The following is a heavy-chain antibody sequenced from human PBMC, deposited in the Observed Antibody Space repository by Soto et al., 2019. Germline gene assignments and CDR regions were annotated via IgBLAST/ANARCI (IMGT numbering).Heavy chain of an antibody. J-gene: IGHJ6*02. V-gene: IGHV5-10-1*01. CDR2: IDPSDSYT. D-gene: IGHD3-22*01. Sequence: PGSSLKISCKGCGYSFTSYWISWVRQMPGKGLEWMGRIDPSDSYTNYSPSFQGHVTISADKSISTAYLQWSSLKASDTAMYYCPGHDTLTYYYYYMEVWRQGTPVTVSS. CDR3: PGHDTLTYYYYYMEV. CDR1: GYSFTSYW.